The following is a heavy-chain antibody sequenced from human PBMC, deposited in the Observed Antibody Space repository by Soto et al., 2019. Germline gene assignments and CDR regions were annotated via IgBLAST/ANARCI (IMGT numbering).Heavy chain of an antibody. CDR2: IYRTGST. V-gene: IGHV4-4*02. J-gene: IGHJ4*02. CDR1: CGSFTSNNW. Sequence: PSETLSLTCAVSCGSFTSNNWWTWVRQPPGQGLEWIGEIYRTGSTNYNPSLKSRVTISLDKSENQFSLKVTSLTAADTAVYYCASRDPGPSVEYWGQGILVTVSS. D-gene: IGHD1-26*01. CDR3: ASRDPGPSVEY.